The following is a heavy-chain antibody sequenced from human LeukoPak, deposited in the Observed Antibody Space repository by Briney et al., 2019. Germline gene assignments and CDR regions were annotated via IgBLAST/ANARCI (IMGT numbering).Heavy chain of an antibody. D-gene: IGHD6-13*01. CDR1: GGTFSSYA. CDR2: IIPIFGTA. Sequence: SVKVSCKASGGTFSSYAISWVRQAPGQGLEWMGGIIPIFGTANYAQKFQGRVTITADKSTSTAYMKLSSLRSEDTAVYYCARDYEGSSWYNDAFDIWGQGTMVTVSS. CDR3: ARDYEGSSWYNDAFDI. J-gene: IGHJ3*02. V-gene: IGHV1-69*06.